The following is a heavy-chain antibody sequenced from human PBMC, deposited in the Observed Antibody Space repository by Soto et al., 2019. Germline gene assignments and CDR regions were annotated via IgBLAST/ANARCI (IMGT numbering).Heavy chain of an antibody. CDR2: ISAYNGNT. J-gene: IGHJ5*02. V-gene: IGHV1-18*01. Sequence: GASVKVSCKASGYTFTSYGISWVRQAPGQGLEWMGWISAYNGNTNYAQKLQGRVTMTTDTSTSTAYMELRSLRSDDTVVYYCARRGGHYDSSGYYNNWFDPCGQGPLVTVSS. CDR1: GYTFTSYG. CDR3: ARRGGHYDSSGYYNNWFDP. D-gene: IGHD3-22*01.